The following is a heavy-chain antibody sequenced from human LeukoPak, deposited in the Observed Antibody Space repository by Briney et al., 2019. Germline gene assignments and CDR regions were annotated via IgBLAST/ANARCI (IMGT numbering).Heavy chain of an antibody. CDR1: GFTVSSNY. CDR2: IYRGGGT. V-gene: IGHV3-53*01. Sequence: PGGSLRLSCAASGFTVSSNYMSWVRQAPGKGLEWVSVIYRGGGTYYADSAKGRFTISRDNSKNTVYLQMNSLRAEDTAVYYCAREQYSDSSGYPGLNAFDIWGQGTMVNVSS. J-gene: IGHJ3*02. D-gene: IGHD3-22*01. CDR3: AREQYSDSSGYPGLNAFDI.